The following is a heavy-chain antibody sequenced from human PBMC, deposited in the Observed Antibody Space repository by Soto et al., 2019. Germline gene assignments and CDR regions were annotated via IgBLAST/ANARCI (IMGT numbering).Heavy chain of an antibody. CDR3: ARDESYRRITMVRGVKGFDY. V-gene: IGHV1-18*01. J-gene: IGHJ4*02. CDR1: GYTFTSYG. Sequence: ASVKVSCKASGYTFTSYGISWVRQAPGQGLEWMGWISAYNGNTNYAQKLQGRVTMTTDTSTSKAYMELRSLRSDDTAVYYCARDESYRRITMVRGVKGFDYWGQGTLVTVSS. CDR2: ISAYNGNT. D-gene: IGHD3-10*01.